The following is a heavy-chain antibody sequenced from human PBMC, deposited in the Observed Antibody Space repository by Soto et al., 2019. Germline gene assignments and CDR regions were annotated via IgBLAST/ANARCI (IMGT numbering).Heavy chain of an antibody. CDR3: AILGYCSGGSCYGSYYYYGMDD. V-gene: IGHV3-23*01. CDR1: GFTFSSYA. D-gene: IGHD2-15*01. CDR2: ISGSGGST. J-gene: IGHJ6*02. Sequence: GGSLRLSCATSGFTFSSYAMSWVRQAPGKGLEWVSAISGSGGSTYYADSVKGRFTISRDNSKNTLYLQMNSLRAEDTAVYYCAILGYCSGGSCYGSYYYYGMDDWGQGTTVTVSS.